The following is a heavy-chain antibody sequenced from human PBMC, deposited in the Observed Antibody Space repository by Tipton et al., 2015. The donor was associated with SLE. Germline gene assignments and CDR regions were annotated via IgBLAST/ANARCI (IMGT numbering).Heavy chain of an antibody. Sequence: TLSLTCSVSGASISSDYWGWIRQPPGKGLEWIGYIYYTGIANYNPSLKGRVTLLIDTSQNQFSLRLNSVTAADTAVYFCARTGVDRAMVFDSWGQGTLVTVSS. CDR3: ARTGVDRAMVFDS. CDR1: GASISSDY. D-gene: IGHD5-18*01. CDR2: IYYTGIA. J-gene: IGHJ4*02. V-gene: IGHV4-59*01.